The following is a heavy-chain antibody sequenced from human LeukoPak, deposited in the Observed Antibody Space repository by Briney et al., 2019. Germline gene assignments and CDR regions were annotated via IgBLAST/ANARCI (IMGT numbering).Heavy chain of an antibody. CDR1: GGSISSSSHY. CDR3: ARRAAAHDAFDI. D-gene: IGHD6-13*01. J-gene: IGHJ3*02. CDR2: MYYSGNT. V-gene: IGHV4-39*07. Sequence: SETLSLTCTVSGGSISSSSHYWGWLRQPPGKGLEWIGCMYYSGNTYYNPSLKSRVTISLDTSNNQFSLKLSSVTAADTAMYYCARRAAAHDAFDIWGQGTMLTVSS.